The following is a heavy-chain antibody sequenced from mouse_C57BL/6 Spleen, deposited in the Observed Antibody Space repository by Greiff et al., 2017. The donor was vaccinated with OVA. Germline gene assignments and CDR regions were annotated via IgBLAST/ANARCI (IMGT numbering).Heavy chain of an antibody. CDR2: ISYDGSN. Sequence: DVKLQESGPGLVKPSQSLSLTCSVTGYSITSGYYWNWIRQFPGNKLEWMGYISYDGSNNYNPSLKNRISITRDTSKNQFFLKLNSVTTEDTATYYCASFTTVVFDYWGQGTTLTVSS. CDR1: GYSITSGYY. J-gene: IGHJ2*01. CDR3: ASFTTVVFDY. V-gene: IGHV3-6*01. D-gene: IGHD1-1*01.